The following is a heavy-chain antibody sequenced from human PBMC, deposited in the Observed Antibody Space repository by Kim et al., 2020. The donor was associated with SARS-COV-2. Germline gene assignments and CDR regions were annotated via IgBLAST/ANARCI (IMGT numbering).Heavy chain of an antibody. D-gene: IGHD6-13*01. Sequence: GGSLRLSCAASGFTFDDYAMHWVRQAPGKGLEWVSLISGDGGSTYYADSVKGRFTISRDNSKNSLYLQMNSLRTEDTALYYCAKDLSSSWYGGAFDIWGQGTMVTVSS. CDR3: AKDLSSSWYGGAFDI. CDR1: GFTFDDYA. J-gene: IGHJ3*02. V-gene: IGHV3-43*02. CDR2: ISGDGGST.